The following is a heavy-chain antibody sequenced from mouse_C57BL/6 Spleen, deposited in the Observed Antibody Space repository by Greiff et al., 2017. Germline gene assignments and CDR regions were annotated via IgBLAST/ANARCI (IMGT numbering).Heavy chain of an antibody. D-gene: IGHD4-1*01. CDR2: IDPENGDT. V-gene: IGHV14-4*01. Sequence: VQLQQSGAELVRPGASVKLSCTASGFNIKDDYMHWVKQRPEQGLEWIGWIDPENGDTEYASKFQGKATITADTSSNTAYLQLSSLTSEDTAVYYCTTRLTGPYWYFDVWGTGTTVTVAS. CDR3: TTRLTGPYWYFDV. CDR1: GFNIKDDY. J-gene: IGHJ1*03.